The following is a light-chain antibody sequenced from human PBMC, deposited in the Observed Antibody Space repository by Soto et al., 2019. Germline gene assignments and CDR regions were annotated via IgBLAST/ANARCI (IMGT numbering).Light chain of an antibody. CDR1: QDIRNY. CDR2: DAS. V-gene: IGKV1-33*01. Sequence: DIQMTQSPSSVSASVGDRVTITCQASQDIRNYLNWYQHKPGKAPKVLIFDASELETGVPSRFSGSGSGTDFTFTISSLQPEDVATYSCQQYADFPYIFGQGTKLEIK. J-gene: IGKJ2*01. CDR3: QQYADFPYI.